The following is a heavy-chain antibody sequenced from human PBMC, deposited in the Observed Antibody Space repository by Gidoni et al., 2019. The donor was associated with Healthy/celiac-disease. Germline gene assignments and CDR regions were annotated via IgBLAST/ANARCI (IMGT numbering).Heavy chain of an antibody. CDR1: GFPFSDYY. V-gene: IGHV3-11*04. J-gene: IGHJ6*02. CDR2: ISSSGSTI. CDR3: ARGSVVRGVIITSVFRDYDYGMDV. Sequence: QVQLVESGGGLVKPGGSLRLSCAASGFPFSDYYMSWIRQAPGKGLEWVSYISSSGSTIYYADYVKGRFTISRDNAKNSLYLQMNSLRAEDTAVYYCARGSVVRGVIITSVFRDYDYGMDVWGQGTTVTVSS. D-gene: IGHD3-10*01.